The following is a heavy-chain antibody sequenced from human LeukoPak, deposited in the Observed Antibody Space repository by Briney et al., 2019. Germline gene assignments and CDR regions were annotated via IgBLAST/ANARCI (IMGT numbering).Heavy chain of an antibody. V-gene: IGHV3-23*01. Sequence: GGSLRLSCAASGFTFSNCAMSWVRQAPEKGLEWVSGISGSGSSTYYADSVKGRFTISRDNSENTLSLQINSLSAEDTAIYYCAKSCNSGNCYYNYWGQGTLVTVSS. CDR2: ISGSGSST. D-gene: IGHD2/OR15-2a*01. J-gene: IGHJ4*02. CDR1: GFTFSNCA. CDR3: AKSCNSGNCYYNY.